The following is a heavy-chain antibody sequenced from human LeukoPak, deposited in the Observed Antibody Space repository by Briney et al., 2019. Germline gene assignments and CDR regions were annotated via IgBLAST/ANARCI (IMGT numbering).Heavy chain of an antibody. CDR1: GCSISSGGSY. V-gene: IGHV4-31*03. D-gene: IGHD3-22*01. CDR3: AREPDDSGGYYFDD. J-gene: IGHJ4*02. CDR2: IYYSGYT. Sequence: PSETLALTCTVPGCSISSGGSYWSWIRQLPGKGLEWIGYIYYSGYTYYNPSLKSRLTISVDTSKNQFSLKLSSVTAADTAVYYCAREPDDSGGYYFDDWGQGTLVTVSS.